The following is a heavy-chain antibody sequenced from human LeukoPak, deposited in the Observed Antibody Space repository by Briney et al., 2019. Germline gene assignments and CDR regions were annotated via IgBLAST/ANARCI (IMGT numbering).Heavy chain of an antibody. Sequence: GASVKVSCKTSGYIFTDYSIHWVRQAPGQGLEWMGWINPNSGGINYAQKFQGWVTMTRDTSISTAYMELSRLRSDDTAVYYCARGPGGYLYSSSWTRGREFDPWGQGTLVTVSS. CDR2: INPNSGGI. D-gene: IGHD6-13*01. J-gene: IGHJ5*02. CDR1: GYIFTDYS. CDR3: ARGPGGYLYSSSWTRGREFDP. V-gene: IGHV1-2*04.